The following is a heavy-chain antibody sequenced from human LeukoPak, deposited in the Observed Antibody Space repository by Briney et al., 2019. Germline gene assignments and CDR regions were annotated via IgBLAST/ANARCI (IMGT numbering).Heavy chain of an antibody. J-gene: IGHJ5*02. V-gene: IGHV3-74*01. D-gene: IGHD6-19*01. CDR3: ARGSDRVAVAGLNWFDP. CDR1: GFTFSDYW. Sequence: GGSLRLSCAASGFTFSDYWMHWVRQAPGKRLVWVSRINSDGSSTRYADSVKGRFTISRDNAKNTLYLQMNSLRAEDTAVYYCARGSDRVAVAGLNWFDPWGQGTLVTVSS. CDR2: INSDGSST.